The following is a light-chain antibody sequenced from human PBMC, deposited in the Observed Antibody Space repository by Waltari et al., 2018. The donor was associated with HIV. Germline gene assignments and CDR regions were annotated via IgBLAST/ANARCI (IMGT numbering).Light chain of an antibody. V-gene: IGLV1-44*01. CDR2: SNN. CDR3: AAWDDSLNGRV. Sequence: QSVLTQPPSASGTPGQRVTISCSGRSSNIGSNTVIWYQQLPGTAPKLLIYSNNQRPSGVPDRFSGSKSGTSASLAISGLQSEDEADYYCAAWDDSLNGRVFGGGTKLTVL. J-gene: IGLJ3*02. CDR1: SSNIGSNT.